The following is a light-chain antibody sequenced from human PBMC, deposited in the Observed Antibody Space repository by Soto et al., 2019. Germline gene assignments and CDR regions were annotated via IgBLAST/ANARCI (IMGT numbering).Light chain of an antibody. CDR3: ASYTTSSTYV. CDR1: SSDVGGYSY. Sequence: QSALTQRAPVSGSPGQSIAISCTGTSSDVGGYSYVSWYQQQPGKAPKLVISDVSNRPSGGSDRFSGSKSGNTASLTISGLQTEDEADYYCASYTTSSTYVFGTGTKVTV. V-gene: IGLV2-14*01. CDR2: DVS. J-gene: IGLJ1*01.